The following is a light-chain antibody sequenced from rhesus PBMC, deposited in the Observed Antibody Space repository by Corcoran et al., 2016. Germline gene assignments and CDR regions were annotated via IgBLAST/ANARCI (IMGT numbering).Light chain of an antibody. CDR2: KAT. J-gene: IGKJ2*01. Sequence: DIQMTQSPSSLSASVGDRVTTTCRASQGIRRWLAWYQQKPGKAPKLLIYKATCLQSGVPSRFSGRGSGTDFTLTIRCLQPEDCATYDCQQYNSAPYRFGQGTKVEIK. V-gene: IGKV1-21*01. CDR3: QQYNSAPYR. CDR1: QGIRRW.